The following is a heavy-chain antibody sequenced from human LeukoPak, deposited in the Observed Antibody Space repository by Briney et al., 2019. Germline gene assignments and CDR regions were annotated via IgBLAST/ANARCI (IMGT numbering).Heavy chain of an antibody. V-gene: IGHV3-48*03. Sequence: PGGSLRLSCVVSGFSFSDYEMAWARQAPGMGLEWISYISNSDDIRRYADAVKGRFAISRDNAKNSVSLQMNSLRADDTGLYFCAGGPQYSGSYGDWGQGTLVTVSS. D-gene: IGHD1-26*01. CDR1: GFSFSDYE. CDR3: AGGPQYSGSYGD. CDR2: ISNSDDIR. J-gene: IGHJ4*02.